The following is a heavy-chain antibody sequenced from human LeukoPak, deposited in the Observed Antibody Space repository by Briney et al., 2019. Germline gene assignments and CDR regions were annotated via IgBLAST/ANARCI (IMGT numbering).Heavy chain of an antibody. CDR3: ARARTPYYYDSSGYYDFDY. Sequence: ASVKVSCKASGYTFTSYGISWVRQAPGQGLEWMGIINPSGGSTSYAQKFQGRVTMTRDTSTSTVYMELSSLRSEDTAVYYCARARTPYYYDSSGYYDFDYWGQGTLVTVSS. J-gene: IGHJ4*02. V-gene: IGHV1-46*01. CDR2: INPSGGST. D-gene: IGHD3-22*01. CDR1: GYTFTSYG.